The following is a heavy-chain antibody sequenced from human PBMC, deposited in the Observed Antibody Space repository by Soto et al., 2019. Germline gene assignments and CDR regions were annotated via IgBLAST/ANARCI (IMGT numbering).Heavy chain of an antibody. CDR3: ARGDSPYYYDSSGYYNDF. CDR1: GGTFRGYA. Sequence: VQLVQSGAEVKKPGSSVKVSCKASGGTFRGYAITWVRQAPGHGLEWIGGSIPIFGTPTYAPQFQGRVTITADESTSTTYMELSSLRSEGTAVYYCARGDSPYYYDSSGYYNDFWGQGTLVTVSS. J-gene: IGHJ4*02. V-gene: IGHV1-69*01. D-gene: IGHD3-22*01. CDR2: SIPIFGTP.